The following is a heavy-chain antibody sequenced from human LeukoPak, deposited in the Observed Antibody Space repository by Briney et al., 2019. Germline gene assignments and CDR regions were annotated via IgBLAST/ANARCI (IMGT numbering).Heavy chain of an antibody. CDR2: VYYFGNA. J-gene: IGHJ4*02. V-gene: IGHV4-39*01. D-gene: IGHD3-10*01. Sequence: SETLSLTCSVSGGSIPTTRYFWGWIRQSPGMGLEWIGSVYYFGNAYYRPSLMSRATISIDTSKKRISLNLTSVTARDTGIYYGATQQEGSYFESWGQGTLVTVSS. CDR3: ATQQEGSYFES. CDR1: GGSIPTTRYF.